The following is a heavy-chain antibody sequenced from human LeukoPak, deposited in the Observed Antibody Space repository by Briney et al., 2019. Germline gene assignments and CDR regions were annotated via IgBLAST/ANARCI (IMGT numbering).Heavy chain of an antibody. CDR2: INPNSGAT. J-gene: IGHJ4*02. V-gene: IGHV1-2*02. D-gene: IGHD5-18*01. CDR3: TRGGPEGSGYSYGSHDH. Sequence: ASVKVSCKASGFTVTGYYMHWVRQAPGQGLEWMGWINPNSGATNYAQKFQGRVTMTRDNSISTVYVELSRLRSEDSAVYYCTRGGPEGSGYSYGSHDHWGQGTLVTVSS. CDR1: GFTVTGYY.